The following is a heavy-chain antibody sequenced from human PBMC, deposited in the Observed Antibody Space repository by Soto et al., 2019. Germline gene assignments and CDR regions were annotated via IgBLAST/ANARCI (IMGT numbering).Heavy chain of an antibody. CDR2: ISDSGGST. V-gene: IGHV3-23*01. D-gene: IGHD4-17*01. CDR3: SRDFRPPYGVRYFHS. J-gene: IGHJ4*02. CDR1: GFIFRNYA. Sequence: GGSLRLSCAASGFIFRNYAMSWVRQAPGKGLEWVSGISDSGGSTYYADSVKGRFTISRHNSKNTLYLLMNSLRAEDTAVYYCSRDFRPPYGVRYFHSWGQGTLVTXSS.